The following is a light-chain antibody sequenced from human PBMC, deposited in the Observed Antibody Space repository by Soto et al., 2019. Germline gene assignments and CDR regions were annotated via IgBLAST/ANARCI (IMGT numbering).Light chain of an antibody. J-gene: IGLJ2*01. Sequence: QSVLTQPPSASGTPGQRVTISCSGSSSNIGSNSVNWYQQVPGTAPKLVIYNNNQGPSGVPARFSGSKSCTSASLAISGLQSEDEADYCCSVWDDSLNAVVFGGGTQLTVL. CDR1: SSNIGSNS. CDR3: SVWDDSLNAVV. V-gene: IGLV1-44*01. CDR2: NNN.